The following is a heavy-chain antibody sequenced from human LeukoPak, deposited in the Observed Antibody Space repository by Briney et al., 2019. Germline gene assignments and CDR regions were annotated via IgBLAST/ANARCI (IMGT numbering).Heavy chain of an antibody. CDR1: GFTFSSYA. CDR2: ISSNGGST. D-gene: IGHD2-15*01. J-gene: IGHJ4*02. Sequence: GSLRLSCSASGFTFSSYAMHWVRQAPGKGLEYVSAISSNGGSTYYADSVKGRFTISRDNSKNTLYLQMSSLRAEDTAVYYCVKGTGYCSGGSCLDDYWGQGTLVTVSS. V-gene: IGHV3-64D*06. CDR3: VKGTGYCSGGSCLDDY.